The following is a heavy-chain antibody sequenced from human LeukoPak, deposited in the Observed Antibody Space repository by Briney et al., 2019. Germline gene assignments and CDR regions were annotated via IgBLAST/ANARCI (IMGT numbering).Heavy chain of an antibody. J-gene: IGHJ4*02. V-gene: IGHV4-59*01. CDR2: IYYSGST. D-gene: IGHD3-16*01. CDR3: ARALWDYAPGFDY. Sequence: SETLSLTCTVSGGSISRYYWSWIRQPPGKGLEWIGYIYYSGSTNYNPSLKSRVTISVDTSKNQFSLKLSSVTAADTAVYYCARALWDYAPGFDYWGQGTLVTVSS. CDR1: GGSISRYY.